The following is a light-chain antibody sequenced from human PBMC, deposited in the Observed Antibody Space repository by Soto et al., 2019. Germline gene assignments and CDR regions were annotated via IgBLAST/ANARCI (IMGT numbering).Light chain of an antibody. CDR3: HQYDTWPRT. CDR2: DAS. CDR1: ESISSK. J-gene: IGKJ1*01. V-gene: IGKV3-15*01. Sequence: EVVMTQSPATLSVSSGERATLSSRASESISSKLAWYQQRPGQAPRLLINDASTRATGVPARFSGSGSGTEFTLTISSLQSEDFAVYYCHQYDTWPRTFGQGTKVEIK.